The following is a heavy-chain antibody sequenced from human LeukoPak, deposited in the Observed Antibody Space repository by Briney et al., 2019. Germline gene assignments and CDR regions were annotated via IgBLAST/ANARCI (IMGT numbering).Heavy chain of an antibody. D-gene: IGHD6-13*01. CDR3: ARELPNIAANLGD. Sequence: AGGFLRLSCAASGFTFSNYGMHWVRQAPGKGLEWVALISFDGSQKYYADSVKGRFTISRDNSKSTVYLQMNSLRVEDAAVYYCARELPNIAANLGDWGQGTLVTVSS. V-gene: IGHV3-30*02. CDR1: GFTFSNYG. J-gene: IGHJ4*02. CDR2: ISFDGSQK.